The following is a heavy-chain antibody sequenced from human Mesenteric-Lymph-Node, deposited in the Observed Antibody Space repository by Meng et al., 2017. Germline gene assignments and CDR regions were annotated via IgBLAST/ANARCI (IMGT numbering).Heavy chain of an antibody. V-gene: IGHV1-2*02. D-gene: IGHD6-19*01. CDR2: INPNSGGT. CDR1: GYTFTGYY. CDR3: ARTPLAVTGALDY. Sequence: ASVKVSCKASGYTFTGYYMHWVRQAPGQGLEWMGWINPNSGGTNYAQKFQGRVTMTRDTSISTAYMELSRLRSDDTAVYYCARTPLAVTGALDYWGQGTLVTVSS. J-gene: IGHJ4*02.